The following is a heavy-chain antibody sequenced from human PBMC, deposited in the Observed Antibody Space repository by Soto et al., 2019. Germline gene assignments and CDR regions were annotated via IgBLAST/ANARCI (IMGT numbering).Heavy chain of an antibody. CDR2: IYHSGST. CDR1: GGSISSYY. V-gene: IGHV4-59*12. D-gene: IGHD4-4*01. CDR3: GRGMTTVTTLDY. J-gene: IGHJ4*02. Sequence: SETLSLTCTVSGGSISSYYWSWIRQPPGKGLEWIGYIYHSGSTYYNPSLKSRITISIDRSKNQLSLKLSSVTAADTAVYYCGRGMTTVTTLDYWGQGTLVPVSS.